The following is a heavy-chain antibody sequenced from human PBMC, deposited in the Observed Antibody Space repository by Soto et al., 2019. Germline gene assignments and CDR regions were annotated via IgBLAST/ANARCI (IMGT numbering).Heavy chain of an antibody. D-gene: IGHD3-10*01. CDR1: GGSVSSGSYY. J-gene: IGHJ6*02. V-gene: IGHV4-61*01. Sequence: PSETLCLTCTVSGGSVSSGSYYWSWIRQPPGKGLEWIGYIYNSGSTNYNPSLKSRVSISVDTSKKQFSLKLSSVNAADTAVYYFVRGGGVRGGKAYGMDVWGQGTTVTVSS. CDR2: IYNSGST. CDR3: VRGGGVRGGKAYGMDV.